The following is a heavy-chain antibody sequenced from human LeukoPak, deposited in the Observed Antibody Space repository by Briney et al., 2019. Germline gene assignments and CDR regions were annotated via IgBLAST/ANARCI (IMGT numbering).Heavy chain of an antibody. D-gene: IGHD6-13*01. Sequence: SVKVSCKASGGTFSSYAISWVRQAPGQGLEWMGRIIPNLGIANYAQKFQGRVTITADKSTSTAYMELSSLRSEDTAVYYCARGSSWYGVDYWGQGTLVTVSS. CDR1: GGTFSSYA. J-gene: IGHJ4*02. V-gene: IGHV1-69*04. CDR2: IIPNLGIA. CDR3: ARGSSWYGVDY.